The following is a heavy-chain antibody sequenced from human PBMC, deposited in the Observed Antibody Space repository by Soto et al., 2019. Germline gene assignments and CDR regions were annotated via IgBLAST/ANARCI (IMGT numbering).Heavy chain of an antibody. V-gene: IGHV1-3*01. J-gene: IGHJ4*02. CDR1: GYTFTSYV. Sequence: SSVKGACKGVGYTFTSYVVHWGSQAPGQRLEWMGWINAGNGNTKYSQKFQGRVTITRDTSASTAYMELSSLRSEDTAVYYCARGPITMIGYYFDYWGQGTLVTVSS. CDR2: INAGNGNT. CDR3: ARGPITMIGYYFDY. D-gene: IGHD3-10*02.